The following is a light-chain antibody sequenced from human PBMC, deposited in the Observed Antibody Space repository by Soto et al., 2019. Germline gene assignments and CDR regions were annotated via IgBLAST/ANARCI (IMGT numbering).Light chain of an antibody. Sequence: EIMSTQSPGTLSLSPGERATLSCRASQSVSSSYLAWYQQKPGQAPRLLIYGASSRATGIPDRFSGSGSGTVFTLTITRLEPEDIAVYYFQQHNNGAPVTFGQGTRLEIK. V-gene: IGKV3D-20*02. CDR3: QQHNNGAPVT. CDR1: QSVSSSY. J-gene: IGKJ5*01. CDR2: GAS.